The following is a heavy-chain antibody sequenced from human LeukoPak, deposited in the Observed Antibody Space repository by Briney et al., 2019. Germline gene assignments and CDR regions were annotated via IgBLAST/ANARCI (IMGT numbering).Heavy chain of an antibody. J-gene: IGHJ6*03. D-gene: IGHD3-10*01. Sequence: SETLSLTCAVYGGSFSGYYWSWIRQPPGKGLEWIGEINHSGSTNYNPSLKSRVTISVDTSKNQFSLRLSSVTAADTAVYYCARHRTGGYWDYGSGSYLNYYYYMDVWGKGTTVTISS. CDR1: GGSFSGYY. CDR2: INHSGST. CDR3: ARHRTGGYWDYGSGSYLNYYYYMDV. V-gene: IGHV4-34*01.